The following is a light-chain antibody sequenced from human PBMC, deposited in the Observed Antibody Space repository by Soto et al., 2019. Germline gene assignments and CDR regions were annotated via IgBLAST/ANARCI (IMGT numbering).Light chain of an antibody. J-gene: IGLJ3*02. Sequence: QSVLTQPPSASGAPGQSVTISCSGSTSNVETETVNWYQQLPGTAPKLVVYSNNKRPSAVPDRFSASKSGTSASLAISNLPPEDEADYYCVAWDATVNGWVFGGGTKLTVL. CDR2: SNN. V-gene: IGLV1-44*01. CDR1: TSNVETET. CDR3: VAWDATVNGWV.